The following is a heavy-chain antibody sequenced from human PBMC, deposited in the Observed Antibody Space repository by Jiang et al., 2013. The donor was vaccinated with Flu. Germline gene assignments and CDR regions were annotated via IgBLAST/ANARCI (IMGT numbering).Heavy chain of an antibody. D-gene: IGHD3-22*01. CDR1: GYTSTGYY. V-gene: IGHV1-2*04. CDR3: ATGVGRSSGYQDYYYYYGMDV. J-gene: IGHJ6*02. CDR2: INPNSGGT. Sequence: SGAEVKKPGASVKVSCKASGYTSTGYYMHWVRQAPGQGLEWMGWINPNSGGTNYAQKFQGWVTMTRDTSISTAYMELSRLRSDDTAVYYCATGVGRSSGYQDYYYYYGMDVWGQGTTVTVSS.